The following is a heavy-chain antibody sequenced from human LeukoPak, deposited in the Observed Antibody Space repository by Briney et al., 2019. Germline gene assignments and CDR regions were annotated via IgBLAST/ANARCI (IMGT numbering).Heavy chain of an antibody. D-gene: IGHD4-11*01. J-gene: IGHJ4*02. CDR2: IYYTGST. CDR1: GGSISSYY. V-gene: IGHV4-59*01. Sequence: SETLSLTCTVSGGSISSYYWNWIRQPPGKGLEWIGYIYYTGSTNYNPSLKSRVTISVDTSKNQFSLKLSSVTAADTAVYYCARGFYSNFSCDYWGQGTLVTVSS. CDR3: ARGFYSNFSCDY.